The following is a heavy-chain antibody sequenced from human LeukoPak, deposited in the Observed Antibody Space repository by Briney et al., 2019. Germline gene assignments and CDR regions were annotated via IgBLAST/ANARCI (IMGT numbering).Heavy chain of an antibody. CDR2: MYYSGST. V-gene: IGHV4-30-4*01. J-gene: IGHJ5*02. Sequence: SETLSLTCTVSGGSISSGDYYWRWIRQPPGKGLEWIGYMYYSGSTYYNPSLKSRVTISVDTSKNQFSLKLSSVTAADTAVYYCASYPPPGYSSSWHNWFDPWGQGTLVTVSS. CDR1: GGSISSGDYY. D-gene: IGHD6-13*01. CDR3: ASYPPPGYSSSWHNWFDP.